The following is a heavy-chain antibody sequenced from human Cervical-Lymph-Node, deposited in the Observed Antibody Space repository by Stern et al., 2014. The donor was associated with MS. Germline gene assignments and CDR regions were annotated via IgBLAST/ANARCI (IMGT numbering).Heavy chain of an antibody. J-gene: IGHJ4*02. Sequence: EVQLVESGGALVQPGGSLRLSCVASGFTFRDYWMHCVRQTPGKGLVCVARINSDPTITNPADSVMGRFTISRDNARNTRYLQMNSLRAEDTAVYYCTKDTYGPEDYWGQGTSVTVSS. CDR3: TKDTYGPEDY. V-gene: IGHV3-74*01. CDR1: GFTFRDYW. CDR2: INSDPTIT. D-gene: IGHD3-10*01.